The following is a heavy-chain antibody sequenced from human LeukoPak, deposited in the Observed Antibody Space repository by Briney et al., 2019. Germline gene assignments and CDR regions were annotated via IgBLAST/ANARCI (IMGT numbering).Heavy chain of an antibody. Sequence: SETLSLTCAVYGVSFSGYYWSWIRQPPGKGLEWIGEINHSGSTNYNPSLKSRVTISVDTSKNQFSLKLSSVTAADTAVYYCARDPRASVVPAAIYAFDIWGQGTMVTVSS. CDR2: INHSGST. CDR1: GVSFSGYY. D-gene: IGHD2-2*01. V-gene: IGHV4-34*01. J-gene: IGHJ3*02. CDR3: ARDPRASVVPAAIYAFDI.